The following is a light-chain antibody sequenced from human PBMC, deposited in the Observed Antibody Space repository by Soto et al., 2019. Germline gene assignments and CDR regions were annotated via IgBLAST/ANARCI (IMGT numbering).Light chain of an antibody. CDR1: QSVDSSF. CDR2: GAS. V-gene: IGKV3-20*01. J-gene: IGKJ1*01. CDR3: QQYVSSVT. Sequence: EIVLTQSPGFLSLSPGERATLSCRASQSVDSSFFAWYQQKPGQAPRLLIYGASKRATGIPDRFSGSGSGTDFTLTISRLEPEDFAVYYCQQYVSSVTFGQGTKMEIK.